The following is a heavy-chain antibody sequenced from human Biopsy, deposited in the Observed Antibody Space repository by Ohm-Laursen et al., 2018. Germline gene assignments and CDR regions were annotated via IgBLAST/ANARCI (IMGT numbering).Heavy chain of an antibody. CDR1: GDSFSSVNYS. Sequence: TLSLTCSVSGDSFSSVNYSWGWIRQPPGKGLEWIGYISHSGSTSYNPSLRSLVTISTDTSTNHFSLRLRSVTPADTAIYYCARDRGYYSDRTVPGYFDLWGRGTLVTVSS. V-gene: IGHV4-31*01. J-gene: IGHJ2*01. CDR3: ARDRGYYSDRTVPGYFDL. D-gene: IGHD3-22*01. CDR2: ISHSGST.